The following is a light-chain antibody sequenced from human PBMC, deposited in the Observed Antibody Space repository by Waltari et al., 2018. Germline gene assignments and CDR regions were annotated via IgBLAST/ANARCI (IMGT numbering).Light chain of an antibody. J-gene: IGKJ2*01. CDR1: QSLGTN. Sequence: ETVMTQSPATLSVSPGGRATLSCRASQSLGTNLAWYQQKPGQAPRLLIYGASSRATGVPARFSGSGSGTDFTHTISSLQSEDFVVYYCQQYNNWPLYTFGQGTKLEIK. CDR3: QQYNNWPLYT. CDR2: GAS. V-gene: IGKV3-15*01.